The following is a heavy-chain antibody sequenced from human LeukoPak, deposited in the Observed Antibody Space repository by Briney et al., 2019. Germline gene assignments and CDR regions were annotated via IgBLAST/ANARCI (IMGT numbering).Heavy chain of an antibody. CDR3: AICIAVAAYYFDY. CDR2: SNAGNGNT. CDR1: GYTFTSYA. Sequence: ASVKVSCKASGYTFTSYAMHWVRQAPGQRLEWMGWSNAGNGNTKYSQEFQGRVTITRDTSASTAYMELSSLRSEDTAVYYCAICIAVAAYYFDYWGQGTLVTVSS. D-gene: IGHD6-19*01. J-gene: IGHJ4*02. V-gene: IGHV1-3*02.